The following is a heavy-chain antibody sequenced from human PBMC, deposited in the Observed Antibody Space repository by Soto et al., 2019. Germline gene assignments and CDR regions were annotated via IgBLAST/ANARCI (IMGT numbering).Heavy chain of an antibody. V-gene: IGHV3-30*18. CDR2: ISHDGSNK. D-gene: IGHD6-25*01. CDR3: AKNRLANSPYYYYYYGMDV. Sequence: QVQLVESGGGVVQPGRSLRLSCAASGFTFSSYGMHWVRQAPGKGLEWVAVISHDGSNKFYVDSGKGRFTISRDKSKNTLYLQMDSLRDEDTAVYYCAKNRLANSPYYYYYYGMDVWGQGTTVTVSS. CDR1: GFTFSSYG. J-gene: IGHJ6*02.